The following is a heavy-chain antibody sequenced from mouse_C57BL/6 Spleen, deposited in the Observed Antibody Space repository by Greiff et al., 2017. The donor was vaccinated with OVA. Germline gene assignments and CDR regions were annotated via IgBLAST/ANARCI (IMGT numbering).Heavy chain of an antibody. D-gene: IGHD2-2*01. CDR1: GYTFTDYY. J-gene: IGHJ2*01. CDR3: ARSTMVTPIDY. V-gene: IGHV1-76*01. CDR2: IYPGSGNT. Sequence: QVHVKQSGAELVRPGASVKLSCKASGYTFTDYYINWVKQRPGQGLEWIARIYPGSGNTYYNEKFKGKATLTAEKSSSTAYRQLSSLTSEDSAVYFCARSTMVTPIDYWGQGTTLTVSS.